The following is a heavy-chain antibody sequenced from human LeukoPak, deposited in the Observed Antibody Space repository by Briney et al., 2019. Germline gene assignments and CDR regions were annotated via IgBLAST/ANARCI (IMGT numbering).Heavy chain of an antibody. CDR3: ARVGYYESSGYYEY. D-gene: IGHD3-22*01. CDR2: INPNSGGT. Sequence: VASVKVSFTASGYTLTDYYMHWVRQAPGQGLEWMGRINPNSGGTNYAQKFQGRVTMTRDTSISTVYMELSRLRSDDTAVYYCARVGYYESSGYYEYWGQGTLVTVSS. J-gene: IGHJ4*02. V-gene: IGHV1-2*06. CDR1: GYTLTDYY.